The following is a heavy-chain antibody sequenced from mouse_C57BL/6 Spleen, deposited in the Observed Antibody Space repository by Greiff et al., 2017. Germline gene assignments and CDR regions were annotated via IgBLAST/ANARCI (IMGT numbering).Heavy chain of an antibody. D-gene: IGHD3-3*01. J-gene: IGHJ4*01. CDR1: GYTFTSYW. CDR2: IYPGSGST. Sequence: QVQLKESGAELVKPGASVKMSCKASGYTFTSYWITWVKQRPGQGLEWIGDIYPGSGSTNYNEKFKSKATLTVDTSSSTAYMQLSSLTSEDSAVYYCARRDREMDYWGQGTSVTVSS. CDR3: ARRDREMDY. V-gene: IGHV1-55*01.